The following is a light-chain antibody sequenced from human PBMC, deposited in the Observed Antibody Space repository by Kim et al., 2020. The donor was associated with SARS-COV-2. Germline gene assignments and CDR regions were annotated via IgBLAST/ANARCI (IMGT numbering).Light chain of an antibody. CDR1: HSVASRY. CDR3: QQYGTLPYT. CDR2: GAS. J-gene: IGKJ2*01. V-gene: IGKV3-20*01. Sequence: SPGERTTLSCRASHSVASRYLAWYQLKPGTAPRLLIFGASSWAAGVPDRFTGSGSGTDFTLTISSLEPEDFAMYYCQQYGTLPYTFGQGTKVDIK.